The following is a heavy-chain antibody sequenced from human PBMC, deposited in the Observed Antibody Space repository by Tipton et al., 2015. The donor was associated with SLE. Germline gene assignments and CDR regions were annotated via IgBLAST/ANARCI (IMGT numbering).Heavy chain of an antibody. V-gene: IGHV1-69*01. CDR2: IIPIFGTA. Sequence: QVQLVQSGPEVKKPGSPVKVSCKASGGTFSSYAISWVRQAPGQGLEWMGGIIPIFGTANYAQKFQGRVTITTDESTSTAYMELSSLRSEDTAVYYCARDHSGRSWFDPGAREPWSPSPQ. CDR1: GGTFSSYA. D-gene: IGHD3-10*01. J-gene: IGHJ5*02. CDR3: ARDHSGRSWFDP.